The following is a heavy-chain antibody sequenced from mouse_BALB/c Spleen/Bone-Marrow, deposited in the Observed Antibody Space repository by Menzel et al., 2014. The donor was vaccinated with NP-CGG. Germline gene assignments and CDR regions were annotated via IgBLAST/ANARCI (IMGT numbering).Heavy chain of an antibody. V-gene: IGHV1S34*01. CDR1: GYSFTGYY. CDR3: ASYFANYVGYFDV. Sequence: LVKTGASVKISCKASGYSFTGYYMHLVKQSHGKSLEWIGYISGYNGATSYNQKFKGKATFTVDTSSNTAYMQSNSLTSEDSAVYYCASYFANYVGYFDVWGAGTTVTVSS. CDR2: ISGYNGAT. D-gene: IGHD2-1*01. J-gene: IGHJ1*01.